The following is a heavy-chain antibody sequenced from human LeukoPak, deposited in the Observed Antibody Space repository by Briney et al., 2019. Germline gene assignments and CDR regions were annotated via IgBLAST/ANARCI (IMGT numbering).Heavy chain of an antibody. J-gene: IGHJ4*02. CDR1: GYSISTGYY. CDR3: ARDYQGGYGDKTVDY. V-gene: IGHV4-38-2*02. D-gene: IGHD5-18*01. Sequence: SETLSLTCTVSGYSISTGYYWDWVRQPPGKGLEWIGTFYHGGSTYYNPSLKSRVTISVDTSKNQFSLKLSSVTAADTAVYYCARDYQGGYGDKTVDYWGQGTLVTVSS. CDR2: FYHGGST.